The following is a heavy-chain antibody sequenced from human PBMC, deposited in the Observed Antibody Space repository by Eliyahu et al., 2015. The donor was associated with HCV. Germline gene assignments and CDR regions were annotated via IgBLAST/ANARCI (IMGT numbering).Heavy chain of an antibody. J-gene: IGHJ3*02. V-gene: IGHV3-33*08. CDR2: IWYDGSNK. Sequence: QVQLVESGGGVVQPGRSLXLSCAAXGFTFSXYGMHWVRQAPGKGLEWVAVIWYDGSNKYYADSVKGRFTISRDNSKNTLYLQMNSLRAEDTAVYYCAXVFRDGYNYEAFDIWGQGTMVTVSS. CDR3: AXVFRDGYNYEAFDI. CDR1: GFTFSXYG. D-gene: IGHD5-24*01.